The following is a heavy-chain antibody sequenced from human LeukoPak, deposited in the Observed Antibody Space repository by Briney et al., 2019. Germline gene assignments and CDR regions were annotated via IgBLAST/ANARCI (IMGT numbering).Heavy chain of an antibody. J-gene: IGHJ4*02. CDR2: INQDVSET. CDR1: GFTVGSYW. V-gene: IGHV3-7*01. D-gene: IGHD3-10*01. Sequence: PGRSPRLSCAASGFTVGSYWMRWVRQAPGKGLEWVANINQDVSETNYVDSVKGRFTISRDNAKNSLYLQMTSLRVEDTAVYYCARDRGYPSFDYWGQGTLVTVSS. CDR3: ARDRGYPSFDY.